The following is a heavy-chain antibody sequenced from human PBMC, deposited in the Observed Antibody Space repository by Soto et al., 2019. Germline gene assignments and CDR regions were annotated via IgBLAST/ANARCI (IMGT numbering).Heavy chain of an antibody. Sequence: TLFLTCTASGGAIKSFSWSWVRHPAGKGLEWIGRIFSSGSTSFNPSLESRVAMSVDTSKNHFSLNLSSVTAADMAVYYCAREGSYSAYNFAHGIQLWSFDFWGHGALVTVSS. V-gene: IGHV4-4*07. CDR1: GGAIKSFS. J-gene: IGHJ4*01. CDR2: IFSSGST. D-gene: IGHD5-12*01. CDR3: AREGSYSAYNFAHGIQLWSFDF.